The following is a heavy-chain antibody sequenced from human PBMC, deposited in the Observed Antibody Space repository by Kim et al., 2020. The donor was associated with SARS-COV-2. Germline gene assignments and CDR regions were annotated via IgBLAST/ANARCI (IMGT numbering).Heavy chain of an antibody. CDR3: ARDREAIVVVPAAGPDY. Sequence: GGSLRLSCAASGFTFSSYAMHWVRQAPGKGLEWVAVISYDGSNKYYADSVKGRFTISRDNSKNTLYLQMNSLRAEDTAVYYCARDREAIVVVPAAGPDYWGQGTLVTVSS. CDR1: GFTFSSYA. V-gene: IGHV3-30-3*01. CDR2: ISYDGSNK. J-gene: IGHJ4*02. D-gene: IGHD2-2*01.